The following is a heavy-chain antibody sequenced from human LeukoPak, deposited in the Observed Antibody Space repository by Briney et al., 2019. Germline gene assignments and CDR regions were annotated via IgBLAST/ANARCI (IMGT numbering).Heavy chain of an antibody. CDR3: AKSHSLGYRGYFDY. Sequence: GGSLRLSCAASGFTFSNYALSWVRQAPGKGLEWISVITSGGYTHYADSVKGRFTISRDNSKNTVYLQMNGLGADDTAVYYCAKSHSLGYRGYFDYWGQGSLVTVSS. CDR1: GFTFSNYA. J-gene: IGHJ4*02. V-gene: IGHV3-23*01. CDR2: ITSGGYT. D-gene: IGHD5-18*01.